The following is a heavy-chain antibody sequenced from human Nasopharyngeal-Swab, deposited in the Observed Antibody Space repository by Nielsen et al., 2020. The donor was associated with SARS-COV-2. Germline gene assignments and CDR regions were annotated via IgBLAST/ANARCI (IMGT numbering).Heavy chain of an antibody. Sequence: ETLSLTCAASGFTFSSYAMSWVRQAPGKGLEWVSAISGSGGSTYYADSVKGRFTISRDNSKNTLYLQMNSLRAEDTAVYYCAKDADSSSWYDEPGYNFDYWGQGTLVTVSS. V-gene: IGHV3-23*01. CDR2: ISGSGGST. CDR1: GFTFSSYA. CDR3: AKDADSSSWYDEPGYNFDY. D-gene: IGHD6-13*01. J-gene: IGHJ4*02.